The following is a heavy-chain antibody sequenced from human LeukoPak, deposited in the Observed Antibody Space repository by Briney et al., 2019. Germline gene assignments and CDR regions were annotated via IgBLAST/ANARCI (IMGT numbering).Heavy chain of an antibody. V-gene: IGHV4-4*02. D-gene: IGHD1-1*01. Sequence: PSGTLSLTCTVSGSSVSNNNWWSWVRQSPEKGLEWIGEIHHIGLTNYNPSLKSRVLISVDESKDQFSLQLHSVTAADTAVYYCARGQKRRGFDYWGQGTLVTVSS. CDR1: GSSVSNNNW. CDR2: IHHIGLT. J-gene: IGHJ4*02. CDR3: ARGQKRRGFDY.